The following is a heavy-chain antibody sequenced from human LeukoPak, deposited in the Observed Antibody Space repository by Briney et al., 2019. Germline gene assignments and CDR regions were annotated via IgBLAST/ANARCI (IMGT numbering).Heavy chain of an antibody. J-gene: IGHJ5*02. Sequence: SETPSLTCAVYGGSFSGYYWSWIRQPPGKGLEWIGEINHSGSTNYNPSLKSRVTISVDTSKNQFSLKLSSVTAADTAVYYCARGETDYGDYVGFDPWGQGTLVTVSS. D-gene: IGHD4-17*01. V-gene: IGHV4-34*01. CDR3: ARGETDYGDYVGFDP. CDR1: GGSFSGYY. CDR2: INHSGST.